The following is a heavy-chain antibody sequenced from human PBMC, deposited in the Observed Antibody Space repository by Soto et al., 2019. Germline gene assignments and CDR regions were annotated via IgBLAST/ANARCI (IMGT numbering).Heavy chain of an antibody. CDR2: IYYSGST. CDR1: GGSISSGDYY. J-gene: IGHJ4*02. V-gene: IGHV4-30-4*01. Sequence: SETLSLTCTVSGGSISSGDYYWSWIRQPPGKGLEWIGYIYYSGSTYYNPSLKSRVTISVDTSKNQFSLKLSSVTAADTAVYYCARDTNYYDSSGYYYGKYFDYWGQGTLVTVSS. CDR3: ARDTNYYDSSGYYYGKYFDY. D-gene: IGHD3-22*01.